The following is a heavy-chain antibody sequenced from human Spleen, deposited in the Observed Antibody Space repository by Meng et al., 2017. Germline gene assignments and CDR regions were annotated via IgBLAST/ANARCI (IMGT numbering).Heavy chain of an antibody. CDR3: AKYSYGLGDYFDY. CDR2: ISNNGDT. D-gene: IGHD3-10*01. Sequence: GESLKISCRTSGFTFTSYGMGWVRQAPGKGLEWVATISNNGDTHYADSMTGRFIISRDDSRNTLYLQVNSLRAEDTALYYCAKYSYGLGDYFDYWGQGALVTVSS. CDR1: GFTFTSYG. V-gene: IGHV3-23*01. J-gene: IGHJ4*02.